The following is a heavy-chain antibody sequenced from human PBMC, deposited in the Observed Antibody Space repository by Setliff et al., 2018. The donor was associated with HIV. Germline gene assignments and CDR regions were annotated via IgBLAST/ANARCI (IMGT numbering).Heavy chain of an antibody. D-gene: IGHD3-22*01. V-gene: IGHV1-18*01. CDR2: ISAYNGNT. CDR3: ARDQRITMIVVVTDAFDI. CDR1: GYTFTSYG. Sequence: ASVKVSCKASGYTFTSYGISWVRQAPGQGLEWMGWISAYNGNTNYAQKLQGRVTMTTDTSTSTAYMELRSPRSDDTAVYYCARDQRITMIVVVTDAFDIWGQGTMVTVSS. J-gene: IGHJ3*02.